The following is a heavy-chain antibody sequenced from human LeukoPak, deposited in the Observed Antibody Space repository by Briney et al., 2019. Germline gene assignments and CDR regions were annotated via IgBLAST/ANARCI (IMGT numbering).Heavy chain of an antibody. Sequence: PSETLSLTCAVYGGSFSGYYWSWIRQPPGKGLEWIGEINHSGSTNYNPSLKSRVTISVDTSKNQFSLKLSSVTAADTAVYYCARGLTSMTKYNWFDPWGQGTLVTVSS. V-gene: IGHV4-34*01. CDR3: ARGLTSMTKYNWFDP. CDR1: GGSFSGYY. J-gene: IGHJ5*02. D-gene: IGHD1-14*01. CDR2: INHSGST.